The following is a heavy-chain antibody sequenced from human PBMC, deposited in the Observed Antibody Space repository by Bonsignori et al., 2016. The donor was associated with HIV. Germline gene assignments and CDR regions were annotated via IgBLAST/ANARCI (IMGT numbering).Heavy chain of an antibody. CDR3: AKAPGYYYGSGSKNYFDY. Sequence: VRQAPGKGLEWVSAISGSGVSTYYADSVKGRFTISRDNSKNTLYLQMNSLRAEDTAVYYCAKAPGYYYGSGSKNYFDYWGQGTLVTVSS. D-gene: IGHD3-10*01. V-gene: IGHV3-23*01. J-gene: IGHJ4*02. CDR2: ISGSGVST.